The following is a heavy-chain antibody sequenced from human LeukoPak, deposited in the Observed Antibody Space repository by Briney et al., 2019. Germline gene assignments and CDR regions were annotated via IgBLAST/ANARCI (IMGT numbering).Heavy chain of an antibody. J-gene: IGHJ4*02. Sequence: PGGSLRLSCAASGFTFTNYWMSWVRQAPGKGLEWVANIKQDGSEKYHVDSVKGRFTISRDNAKSSLYLQMNSLRDEDTAVYYCARGGGDFWSAYYSGYYFDYWGQGTLVTVSS. CDR1: GFTFTNYW. V-gene: IGHV3-7*01. CDR3: ARGGGDFWSAYYSGYYFDY. D-gene: IGHD3-3*01. CDR2: IKQDGSEK.